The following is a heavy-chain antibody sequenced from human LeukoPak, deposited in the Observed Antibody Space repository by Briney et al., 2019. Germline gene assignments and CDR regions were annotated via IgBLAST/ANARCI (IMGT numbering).Heavy chain of an antibody. Sequence: GGSLRLSCAASGFTFSSYGMHWVRQAPGKGLEWVAVISYDGSNKYYADSVKGRFTISRDNSKNTLYLQMNSLGAEDTAVYYCAKDYFWSGLNYFDYWGQGTLVTVSS. D-gene: IGHD3-3*01. V-gene: IGHV3-30*18. CDR3: AKDYFWSGLNYFDY. CDR2: ISYDGSNK. J-gene: IGHJ4*02. CDR1: GFTFSSYG.